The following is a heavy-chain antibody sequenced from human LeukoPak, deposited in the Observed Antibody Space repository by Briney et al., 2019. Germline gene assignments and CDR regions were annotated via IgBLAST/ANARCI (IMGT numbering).Heavy chain of an antibody. CDR2: ISYDGSNK. J-gene: IGHJ5*02. CDR1: GFTFSSYA. D-gene: IGHD3-10*01. V-gene: IGHV3-30*03. CDR3: ARHLITMVRGARAPNWFDP. Sequence: GGSLRLSCAASGFTFSSYAMSWVRQAPGKGLEWVAVISYDGSNKYYADSVKGRFTISRDNSKNTLYLQMNSLRAEDTAVYYCARHLITMVRGARAPNWFDPWGQGTLVTVSS.